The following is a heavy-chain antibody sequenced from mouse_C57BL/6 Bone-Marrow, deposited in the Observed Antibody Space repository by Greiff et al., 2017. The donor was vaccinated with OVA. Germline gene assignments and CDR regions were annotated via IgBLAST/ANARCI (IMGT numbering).Heavy chain of an antibody. J-gene: IGHJ3*01. V-gene: IGHV1-26*01. CDR2: INPNNGGT. CDR1: GYTFTDYY. Sequence: EVQLQQSGPELVKPGASVKISCKASGYTFTDYYMNWVKQSHGKSLEWIGDINPNNGGTSYNQKFKGKATLTVDKSSSTAYMELRSLTSEDSAVYYCARSHYYGSSSFAYWGQGTLVTVSA. D-gene: IGHD1-1*01. CDR3: ARSHYYGSSSFAY.